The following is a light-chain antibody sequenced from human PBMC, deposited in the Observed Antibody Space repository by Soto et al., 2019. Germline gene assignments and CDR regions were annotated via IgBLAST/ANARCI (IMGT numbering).Light chain of an antibody. J-gene: IGKJ5*01. CDR2: GAS. CDR1: QSVSSH. V-gene: IGKV3-15*01. Sequence: EIVMTQSPATLSVSPGERATLSCRASQSVSSHLVWYQQKPGQAPRLLIYGASTRATGIPARFSGSGSGTEFTLTISSLQSEDFAVYYCQQYNNWPRTFGQGTRLEIK. CDR3: QQYNNWPRT.